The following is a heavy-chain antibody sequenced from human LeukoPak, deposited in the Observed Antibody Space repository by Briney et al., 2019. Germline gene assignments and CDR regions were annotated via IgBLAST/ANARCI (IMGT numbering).Heavy chain of an antibody. CDR3: ARDPHP. Sequence: GGSLRLSCAASGFTFSSYAMSWVRQAPGKGLEWVANIKQDGSEKYYVDSVKGRFTISRDNAKNSLYLQMNSLRAEDTAVYYCARDPHPRGQGTLVTVSS. J-gene: IGHJ5*02. CDR1: GFTFSSYA. CDR2: IKQDGSEK. V-gene: IGHV3-7*01.